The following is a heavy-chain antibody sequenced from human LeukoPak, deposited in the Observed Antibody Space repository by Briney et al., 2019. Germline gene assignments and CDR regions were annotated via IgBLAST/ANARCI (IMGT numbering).Heavy chain of an antibody. CDR1: GGSFIGFH. Sequence: PSETLSLTCAVYGGSFIGFHWNWIRQAPGKGLEWIGDINHSGSTNYNPSLTSRVTISVDPSKNQFSLNLSSVTAADTAVYYCARSLNRRDWFFFGYWGQGTLVTVSS. J-gene: IGHJ4*02. CDR3: ARSLNRRDWFFFGY. V-gene: IGHV4-34*01. CDR2: INHSGST. D-gene: IGHD3-9*01.